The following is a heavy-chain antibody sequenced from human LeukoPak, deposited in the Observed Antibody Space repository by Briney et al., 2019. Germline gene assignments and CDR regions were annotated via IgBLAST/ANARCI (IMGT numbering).Heavy chain of an antibody. J-gene: IGHJ5*02. D-gene: IGHD2-2*01. CDR3: ARPSSWDDNWFDP. CDR2: ISNDGTTT. V-gene: IGHV3-74*03. CDR1: GFTFSAYW. Sequence: GESLRLSCAASGFTFSAYWMHWVRHAPGKGLVWVGRISNDGTTTTYTDSLKGRFTISRDNAKNTLYLQMNSLRVEDTAVYYCARPSSWDDNWFDPWGQGTLVTVAS.